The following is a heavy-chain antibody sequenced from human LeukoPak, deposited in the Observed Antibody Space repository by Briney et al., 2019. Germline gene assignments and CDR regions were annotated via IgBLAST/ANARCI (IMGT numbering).Heavy chain of an antibody. CDR3: ARGRADSSSWYSGPYYFDY. D-gene: IGHD6-13*01. CDR1: GYTFTSYA. V-gene: IGHV1-3*01. Sequence: ASVKVSCKASGYTFTSYAMHWVRQAPGQRLEWMGWINAGSGNTKYSQKFQGRVTITRDTSASTAYMELSSLRSEDTAVYYCARGRADSSSWYSGPYYFDYWGQGTLVTVSS. CDR2: INAGSGNT. J-gene: IGHJ4*02.